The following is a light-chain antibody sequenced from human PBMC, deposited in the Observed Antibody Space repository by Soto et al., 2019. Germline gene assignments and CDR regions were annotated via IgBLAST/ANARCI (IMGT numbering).Light chain of an antibody. Sequence: ALSQPPSVSGAPGQRITISCTGSSSNIGANYDVHWYRQVPGTAPKLLMSGDNSRPSGVADRFSGSKSGTSASLAITRLQAEDEADYYCQSYDSSLNRVFGTGTKVTVL. J-gene: IGLJ1*01. CDR2: GDN. CDR1: SSNIGANYD. V-gene: IGLV1-40*01. CDR3: QSYDSSLNRV.